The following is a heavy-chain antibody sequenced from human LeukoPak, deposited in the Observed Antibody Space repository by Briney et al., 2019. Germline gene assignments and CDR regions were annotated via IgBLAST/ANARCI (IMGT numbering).Heavy chain of an antibody. CDR2: INHSGCT. Sequence: ATLFLTCAVYGGSFSGYFWCVIRPPPGKVLEWIGEINHSGCTYYTPSLKSRVTISVDTSKNQFSLKLSSVTAADTAVYYCARKGVGSSWLYYYYYMDVWGKGTTVTVSS. CDR3: ARKGVGSSWLYYYYYMDV. CDR1: GGSFSGYF. J-gene: IGHJ6*03. V-gene: IGHV4-34*01. D-gene: IGHD6-13*01.